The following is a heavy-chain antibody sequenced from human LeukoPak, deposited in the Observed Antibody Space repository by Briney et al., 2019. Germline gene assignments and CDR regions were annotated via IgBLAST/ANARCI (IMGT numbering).Heavy chain of an antibody. V-gene: IGHV4-59*01. CDR2: THESGTT. D-gene: IGHD2-8*02. CDR1: GDSINNYY. CDR3: ARGLYYYHPTGLSHWYFDL. Sequence: PSETLSLTCTVSGDSINNYYWSFLRQPPGKGLEWIGFTHESGTTIYNPSLKSRVTLSLDKSKNQFSLDLTSVTAADTAVYYCARGLYYYHPTGLSHWYFDLWGRGTLITVSS. J-gene: IGHJ2*01.